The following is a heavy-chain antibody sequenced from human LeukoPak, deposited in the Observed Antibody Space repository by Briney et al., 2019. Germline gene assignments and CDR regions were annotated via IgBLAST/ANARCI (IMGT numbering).Heavy chain of an antibody. CDR1: GSTFSSYS. Sequence: AGGSLRLSCEASGSTFSSYSMNWVRQAPGKGLEWVSSISSSSDHIAYADSVKGRFTISRDNAKNALYLQVNSLRAEDTAVYYCARGVVPAAFDYWGQGTLVTVSS. V-gene: IGHV3-21*03. J-gene: IGHJ4*02. D-gene: IGHD2-2*01. CDR3: ARGVVPAAFDY. CDR2: ISSSSDHI.